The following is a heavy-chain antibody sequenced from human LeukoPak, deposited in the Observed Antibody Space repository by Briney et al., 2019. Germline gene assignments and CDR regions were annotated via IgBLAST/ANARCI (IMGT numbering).Heavy chain of an antibody. CDR1: GFTVSSNY. J-gene: IGHJ4*02. CDR3: ARVLDYYGSGTYSFDY. V-gene: IGHV4-38-2*01. Sequence: PGGSLRLSCAASGFTVSSNYMSWVRQAPGKGLEWIVSTYHSGGTFYNPSLKSRVTISVDTSKNQFSLNLTSVTAADTAVCYCARVLDYYGSGTYSFDYWGQGTLVTVSS. CDR2: TYHSGGT. D-gene: IGHD3-10*01.